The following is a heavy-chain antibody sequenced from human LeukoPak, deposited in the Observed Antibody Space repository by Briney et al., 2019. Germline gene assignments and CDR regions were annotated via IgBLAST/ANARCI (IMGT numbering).Heavy chain of an antibody. J-gene: IGHJ4*02. CDR2: INAGNGNA. D-gene: IGHD5-18*01. CDR1: GYTFTTYA. Sequence: ASVTVSCKASGYTFTTYAMHWVRQAPGQRLEWMGWINAGNGNAKYSQKFQGRVTITRDTSASTAYMELSSLRSEDTAVYYCARTTAMVTIFDYWGQGTLVTVSS. V-gene: IGHV1-3*01. CDR3: ARTTAMVTIFDY.